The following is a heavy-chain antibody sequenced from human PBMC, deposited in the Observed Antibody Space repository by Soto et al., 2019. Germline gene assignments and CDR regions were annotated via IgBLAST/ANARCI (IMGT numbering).Heavy chain of an antibody. CDR3: SREQVHSHY. J-gene: IGHJ4*02. CDR2: IYSGGST. Sequence: EVQLVESGGGLVQPGGSLSLSCAASGFTVSSIYMSWVRQAPGNGLEWVSVIYSGGSTYYADSLKVRFTISRDYSKNTLYLQRNSLRAEDTAVYYCSREQVHSHYWRQGPLVTVSS. D-gene: IGHD1-1*01. V-gene: IGHV3-66*01. CDR1: GFTVSSIY.